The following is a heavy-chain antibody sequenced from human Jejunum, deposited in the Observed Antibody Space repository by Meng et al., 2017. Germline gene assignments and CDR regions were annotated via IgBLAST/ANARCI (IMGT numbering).Heavy chain of an antibody. CDR3: ARFGYYDNSCYWGDASDI. J-gene: IGHJ3*02. Sequence: GESLKISCAASGFTFSDYYMSWIRQAPGKGLEWVSYITSSSDNIYYTDSVKGRFTISGDNAKDSLYLEMNRLRAEDTVVYYCARFGYYDNSCYWGDASDIWGQGTMVNVSS. D-gene: IGHD3-22*01. CDR2: ITSSSDNI. V-gene: IGHV3-11*04. CDR1: GFTFSDYY.